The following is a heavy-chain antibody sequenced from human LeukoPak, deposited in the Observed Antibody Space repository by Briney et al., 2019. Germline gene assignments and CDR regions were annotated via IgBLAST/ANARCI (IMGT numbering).Heavy chain of an antibody. Sequence: SETLSLTCTVSGYSISSGYYWGWIRQPPGKGLEWIGSIYHSGSTYYNPSLKSRVTISVDTSKNQFSLKLSSVTAADTAVYYCARVPEGEGSFYDYVWGSYRYTGGGHFDYWGQGTLVTVSS. D-gene: IGHD3-16*02. CDR3: ARVPEGEGSFYDYVWGSYRYTGGGHFDY. CDR1: GYSISSGYY. J-gene: IGHJ4*02. V-gene: IGHV4-38-2*02. CDR2: IYHSGST.